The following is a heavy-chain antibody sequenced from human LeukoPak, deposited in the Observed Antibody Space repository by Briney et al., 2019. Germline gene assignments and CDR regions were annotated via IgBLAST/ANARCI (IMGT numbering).Heavy chain of an antibody. CDR1: GFIFGDHA. J-gene: IGHJ6*02. CDR2: IRSKAYGATT. Sequence: PGGSLRLSCTGFGFIFGDHAMSWVRQAPGEGLEWVGFIRSKAYGATTEYAASVKGRFTISRDDSKGIAYLQMNSLEIEDTAVYYCARGPVLLWLHNGMDVWGQGTTVTVSS. V-gene: IGHV3-49*04. D-gene: IGHD6-19*01. CDR3: ARGPVLLWLHNGMDV.